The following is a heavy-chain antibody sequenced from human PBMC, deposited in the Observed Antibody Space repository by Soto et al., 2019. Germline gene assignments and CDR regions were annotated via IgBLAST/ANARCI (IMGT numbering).Heavy chain of an antibody. CDR2: FDPEDGET. V-gene: IGHV1-24*01. J-gene: IGHJ6*02. CDR1: GYTHTELS. D-gene: IGHD5-18*01. CDR3: ARAYSDTAHMGTWYYYYYGMDV. Sequence: ASVKVSCKVSGYTHTELSMHWVRQAPGKGLEWMGGFDPEDGETIYAQKFQGRVTMTEDTSTDTAYMELSSLRSEDTAVYYCARAYSDTAHMGTWYYYYYGMDVWGQGTTVTVSS.